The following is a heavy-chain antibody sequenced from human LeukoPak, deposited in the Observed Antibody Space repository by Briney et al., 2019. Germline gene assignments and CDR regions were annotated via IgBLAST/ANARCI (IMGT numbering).Heavy chain of an antibody. CDR2: INPNSGGT. D-gene: IGHD3-3*01. CDR3: ARDERDYDFWGGYSYYMDV. V-gene: IGHV1-2*02. Sequence: GASVKVTCKASGYTFTGCYMHWVRQAPGQGLEWMGWINPNSGGTNYAQKFQGRVTMTRDTSISTAYMELSRLRSDDTAVYYCARDERDYDFWGGYSYYMDVWGKGTTVTVSS. CDR1: GYTFTGCY. J-gene: IGHJ6*03.